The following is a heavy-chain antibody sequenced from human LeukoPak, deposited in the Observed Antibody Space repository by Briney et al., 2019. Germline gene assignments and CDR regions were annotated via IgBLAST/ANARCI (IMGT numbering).Heavy chain of an antibody. J-gene: IGHJ3*02. D-gene: IGHD3-22*01. CDR1: ASTFSNYW. Sequence: GGSLRLPCVPHASTFSNYWRTWAPRPRGRGWEWVANIRGGGSVKYLLDSVKGRFTISRDNVKNSLSLEMNNLRAEDTAVYYCSRDANYYDSSRHYFDAFDIWGQGTMVTVSS. V-gene: IGHV3-7*01. CDR2: IRGGGSVK. CDR3: SRDANYYDSSRHYFDAFDI.